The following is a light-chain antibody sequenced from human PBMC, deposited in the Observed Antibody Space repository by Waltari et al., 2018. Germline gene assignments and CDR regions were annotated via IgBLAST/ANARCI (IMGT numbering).Light chain of an antibody. J-gene: IGKJ4*01. CDR3: QQLSSQPLT. CDR2: SAS. CDR1: QGISSY. V-gene: IGKV1-9*01. Sequence: DIQLTQSPSFLSASVGDRVTITCRASQGISSYVAWYQQNPGKAPRLLIHSASTLQSGVPSRFSGSGSGTEFTLTISSLQPEDFASYYCQQLSSQPLTFGGGT.